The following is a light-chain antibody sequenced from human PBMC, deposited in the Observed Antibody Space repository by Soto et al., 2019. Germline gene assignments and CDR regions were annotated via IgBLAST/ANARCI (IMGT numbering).Light chain of an antibody. CDR1: QSVSSSY. CDR3: QQYGSSRT. Sequence: EIVLTQSPGTLSLSPGERATLSCRASQSVSSSYLAWYQQKPGQAPRLLIYGASSRATGIPDRFSGSGSGTDFTLTISRLEPEDVAVYYCQQYGSSRTFGQGTTVEIK. J-gene: IGKJ1*01. V-gene: IGKV3-20*01. CDR2: GAS.